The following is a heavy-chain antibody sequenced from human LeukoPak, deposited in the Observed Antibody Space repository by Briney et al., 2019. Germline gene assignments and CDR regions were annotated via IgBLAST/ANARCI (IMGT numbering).Heavy chain of an antibody. V-gene: IGHV1-2*06. J-gene: IGHJ4*02. CDR1: GYTFTGYS. Sequence: ASVKVSCKASGYTFTGYSMNWVRQAPGQGLEWMGRINPNSGGTNYAQKFQGRVTMTRDTSIRTAYMEISRLTSDDTAVYYCATGGDIARFDYWGQGTLVTVSS. D-gene: IGHD5-12*01. CDR2: INPNSGGT. CDR3: ATGGDIARFDY.